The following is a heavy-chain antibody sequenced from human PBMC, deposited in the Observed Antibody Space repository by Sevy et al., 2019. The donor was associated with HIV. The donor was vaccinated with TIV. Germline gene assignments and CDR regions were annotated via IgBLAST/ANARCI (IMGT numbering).Heavy chain of an antibody. Sequence: ASVKVSCKASGYTFTGYYMHWVRQAPGQGLEWMGWINPDSGGPNYAPTFQGRVTLTRDTYISTAYMELSRLKSDDTAVYYCVRDDRDGYFDYWGQGTLVTVSS. CDR2: INPDSGGP. CDR3: VRDDRDGYFDY. V-gene: IGHV1-2*02. J-gene: IGHJ4*02. CDR1: GYTFTGYY.